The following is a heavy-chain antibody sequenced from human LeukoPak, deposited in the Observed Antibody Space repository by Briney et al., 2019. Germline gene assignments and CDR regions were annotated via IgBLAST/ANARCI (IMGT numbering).Heavy chain of an antibody. V-gene: IGHV4-4*07. Sequence: SETLSLTCTVSGDSISSYYWSWIRQPAGKGLEWIGRFFTSGNTNSNPSLQSRVTMSVDTSKNTDYNPSLKSRVTMSADTSKNQFSLKLSSVTAADTAVYYCASGYNYGSDVFDIWGQGTMLTVSS. CDR3: NQFSLKLSSVTAADTAVYYCASGYNYGSDVFDI. CDR2: FFTSGNT. J-gene: IGHJ3*02. CDR1: GDSISSYY. D-gene: IGHD3-10*01.